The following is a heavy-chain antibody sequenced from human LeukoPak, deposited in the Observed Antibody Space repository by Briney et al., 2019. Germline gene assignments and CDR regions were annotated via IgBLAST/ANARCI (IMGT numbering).Heavy chain of an antibody. D-gene: IGHD2-2*01. Sequence: SETLSLTCTVSGGSISSYYWSWVRQPPGKGLEWIGYIYYSGSTNYNPSLKSRVTISVDTSKNQFSLKLSSVTAADTAVYYCARVPAAPRLYMDVWGQGTTVIVSS. CDR1: GGSISSYY. CDR2: IYYSGST. J-gene: IGHJ6*02. V-gene: IGHV4-59*01. CDR3: ARVPAAPRLYMDV.